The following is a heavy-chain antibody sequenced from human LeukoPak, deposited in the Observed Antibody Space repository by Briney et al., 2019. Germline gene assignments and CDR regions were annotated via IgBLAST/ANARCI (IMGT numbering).Heavy chain of an antibody. D-gene: IGHD2-21*02. CDR3: ARVTVSVVTAPFDY. CDR1: GGSFSGYY. V-gene: IGHV4-34*01. CDR2: INHSGST. Sequence: PSETLSLTCAVYGGSFSGYYWSWIRQPPGKGLEWIGEINHSGSTNYNPSLKSRVTISVDTSKNQFSLKLSSVTAADTAVYYCARVTVSVVTAPFDYWGQGTLVTVSS. J-gene: IGHJ4*02.